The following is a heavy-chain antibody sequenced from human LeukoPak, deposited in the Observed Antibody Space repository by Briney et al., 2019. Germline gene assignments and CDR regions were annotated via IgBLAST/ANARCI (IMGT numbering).Heavy chain of an antibody. J-gene: IGHJ5*02. CDR2: INHSGST. Sequence: PSETLSLTCAVYGGSFSGYYWSWIRQPPRKGLEWIGEINHSGSTNYNPSLKSRVTISVDTSKNQFSLKLSSVTAADTAVYYCARLTFGPWGQGTLVTVSS. V-gene: IGHV4-34*01. CDR3: ARLTFGP. CDR1: GGSFSGYY. D-gene: IGHD3-16*01.